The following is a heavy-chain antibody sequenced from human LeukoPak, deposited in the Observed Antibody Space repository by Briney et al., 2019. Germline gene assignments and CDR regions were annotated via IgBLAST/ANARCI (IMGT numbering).Heavy chain of an antibody. D-gene: IGHD6-19*01. V-gene: IGHV4-59*11. J-gene: IGHJ4*02. CDR1: GGSISSHY. Sequence: PSETLSLTCTVSGGSISSHYWSWIRQPPGKGLEWIGYIYYSGSTNYNPSLKSRVTISVDTSKKQFSLKLSSVTAADTAVYYCARGYSSGWADYWGQGTLVTVSS. CDR3: ARGYSSGWADY. CDR2: IYYSGST.